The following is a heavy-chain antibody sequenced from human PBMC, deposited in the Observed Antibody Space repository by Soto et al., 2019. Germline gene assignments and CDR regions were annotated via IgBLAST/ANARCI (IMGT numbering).Heavy chain of an antibody. CDR1: GYSFASFS. CDR2: INAGNGYT. D-gene: IGHD6-13*01. V-gene: IGHV1-3*01. Sequence: ASVKVSCKASGYSFASFSIHWVRQAPGQRLEYMGWINAGNGYTTYSQKFQDRVTITRDTSASTAYMELSSLRSEDTAIYYCARASDSNFDYWGQGALVTFSS. CDR3: ARASDSNFDY. J-gene: IGHJ4*02.